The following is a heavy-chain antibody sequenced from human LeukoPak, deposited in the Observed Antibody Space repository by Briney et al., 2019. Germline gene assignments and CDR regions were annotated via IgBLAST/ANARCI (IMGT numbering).Heavy chain of an antibody. D-gene: IGHD2-2*01. V-gene: IGHV1-69*05. Sequence: SVKVSCKASGGTFSSYAISWVRQAPGQGLEWMGGIIPIFGTANYAQKFQGRVTITTDESTSTAYMELSSLRSEDTAVYYCARDASAAPHRRPYYSYYMDVWGKGTTVTVSS. CDR2: IIPIFGTA. J-gene: IGHJ6*03. CDR3: ARDASAAPHRRPYYSYYMDV. CDR1: GGTFSSYA.